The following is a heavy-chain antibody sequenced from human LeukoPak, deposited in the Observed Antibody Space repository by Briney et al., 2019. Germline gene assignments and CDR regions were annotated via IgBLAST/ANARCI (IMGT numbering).Heavy chain of an antibody. Sequence: GGSLRLSCAASGFTLSSYGMGWVRQAPGKGLEWVSVISGSGGSIYYADSVKGRFTIPRDNSKNTLYLQMNSLRVEDTAIYYCAREAFYKSGWYSLFGHWGQGTLVTVSS. CDR3: AREAFYKSGWYSLFGH. J-gene: IGHJ4*02. CDR1: GFTLSSYG. V-gene: IGHV3-23*01. CDR2: ISGSGGSI. D-gene: IGHD6-19*01.